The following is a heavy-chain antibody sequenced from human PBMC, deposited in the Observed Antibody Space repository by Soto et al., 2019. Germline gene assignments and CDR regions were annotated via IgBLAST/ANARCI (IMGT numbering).Heavy chain of an antibody. D-gene: IGHD6-13*01. CDR1: GFTCSSYS. CDR3: ATAHIAAAGTFGY. Sequence: WVSLRLSCSASGFTCSSYSMNWVRQAPGQWLEWVSSISSSSSYIYYADSVKGRFTISRDNAKNSLYLQMNSLRAEDTAVDYCATAHIAAAGTFGYYGQGTLVTISS. V-gene: IGHV3-21*01. J-gene: IGHJ4*02. CDR2: ISSSSSYI.